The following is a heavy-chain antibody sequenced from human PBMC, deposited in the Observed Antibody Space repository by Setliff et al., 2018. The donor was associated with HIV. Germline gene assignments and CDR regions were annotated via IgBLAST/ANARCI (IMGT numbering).Heavy chain of an antibody. V-gene: IGHV1-2*02. CDR1: GYTFTGYY. CDR2: INPKSDGT. CDR3: ARVAWYYSFWSGLGDAFDI. J-gene: IGHJ3*02. Sequence: ASVKVSCKASGYTFTGYYMHWVRQAPGQGLEWMGWINPKSDGTNYAQKLQGRVTMTTDTSTSTAYMELRSLRSDDTAVYYCARVAWYYSFWSGLGDAFDIWGQGTMVTVS. D-gene: IGHD3-3*01.